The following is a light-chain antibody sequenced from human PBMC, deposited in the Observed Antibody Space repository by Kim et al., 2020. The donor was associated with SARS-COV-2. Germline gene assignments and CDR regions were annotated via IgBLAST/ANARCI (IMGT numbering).Light chain of an antibody. J-gene: IGKJ1*01. CDR2: DAS. CDR1: KGITAW. CDR3: QQYGNYRT. Sequence: SASVENRAPTTCRASKGITAWLAWYQKKQGKAPKLLIYDASSLESGVPSRFSGSGSGTKFTLTISSLQPDDFATYYCQQYGNYRTFGQGTKVDIK. V-gene: IGKV1-5*01.